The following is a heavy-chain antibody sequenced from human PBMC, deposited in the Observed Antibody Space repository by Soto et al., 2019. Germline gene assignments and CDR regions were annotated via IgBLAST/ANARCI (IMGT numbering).Heavy chain of an antibody. V-gene: IGHV1-69*02. CDR3: ARALPHVDTAMVHFRDYYYGMDV. CDR1: GGTFSSYT. CDR2: IIPILGIA. D-gene: IGHD5-18*01. Sequence: ASVKVSCKASGGTFSSYTISWVRQAPGQGLEWMGRIIPILGIANYAQKFQGRVTITADKSTSTAYMELSSLRSEDTAVYYCARALPHVDTAMVHFRDYYYGMDVWGQGTTVTVSS. J-gene: IGHJ6*02.